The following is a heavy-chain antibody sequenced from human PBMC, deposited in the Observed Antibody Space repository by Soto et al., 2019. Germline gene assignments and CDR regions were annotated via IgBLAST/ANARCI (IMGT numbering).Heavy chain of an antibody. V-gene: IGHV4-34*01. D-gene: IGHD2-2*01. CDR3: ARGLRGYCSSTSCPYPLGV. Sequence: PSETLSLTCAVYGGSFSGYYWSWIRQPPGKGLEWIGEINHSGSTNYNPSLKSRVTISVDTSKNQFSLKLSSVTAADTAVYYCARGLRGYCSSTSCPYPLGVWGKGTTVTVSS. CDR2: INHSGST. J-gene: IGHJ6*04. CDR1: GGSFSGYY.